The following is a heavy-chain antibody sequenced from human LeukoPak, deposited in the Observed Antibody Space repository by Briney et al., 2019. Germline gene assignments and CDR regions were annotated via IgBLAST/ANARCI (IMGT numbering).Heavy chain of an antibody. CDR3: ASAVYDFWSGHGYYFDY. CDR1: GYTFTSYA. V-gene: IGHV1-69*13. J-gene: IGHJ4*02. Sequence: GASVKVSCKASGYTFTSYAISWVRQAPGQGLGWMGGIIPIFGTANYAQKFQGRVTITADESTSTAYMELSSLRSEDTAVYYCASAVYDFWSGHGYYFDYWGQGTLVTVSS. D-gene: IGHD3-3*01. CDR2: IIPIFGTA.